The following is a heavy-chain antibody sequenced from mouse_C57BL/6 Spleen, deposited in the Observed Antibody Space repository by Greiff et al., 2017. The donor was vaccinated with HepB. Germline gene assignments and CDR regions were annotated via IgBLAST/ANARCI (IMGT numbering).Heavy chain of an antibody. V-gene: IGHV1-81*01. CDR2: IYTRSGNI. CDR3: ARSSTTVPRDY. D-gene: IGHD1-1*01. Sequence: VQLQQSGAELARPGASVKLSCKASGYTFTSYGISWVKQRTGQGLEWIGEIYTRSGNIYYTEKFKGQVTLTADKSSSTAYLVLRSLTSEDSAVYFCARSSTTVPRDYWGQGTSVTVSS. J-gene: IGHJ4*01. CDR1: GYTFTSYG.